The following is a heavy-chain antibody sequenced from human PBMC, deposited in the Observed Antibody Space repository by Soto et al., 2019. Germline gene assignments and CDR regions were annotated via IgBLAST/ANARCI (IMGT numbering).Heavy chain of an antibody. CDR2: ISYDGSNK. CDR3: ARDDEGAAPHFYYYYYGMDV. J-gene: IGHJ6*02. D-gene: IGHD6-6*01. Sequence: GGSLRLSCAASGFTFSSYAMHWVRQAPGKGLEWVAVISYDGSNKYYADSVKGRFTISRDNSKNTLYLQMNSLRAEDTAVYYCARDDEGAAPHFYYYYYGMDVWGQGTTVTVSS. CDR1: GFTFSSYA. V-gene: IGHV3-30-3*01.